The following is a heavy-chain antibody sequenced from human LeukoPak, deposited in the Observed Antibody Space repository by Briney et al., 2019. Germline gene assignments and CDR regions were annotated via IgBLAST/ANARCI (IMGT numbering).Heavy chain of an antibody. V-gene: IGHV4-34*01. J-gene: IGHJ4*01. Sequence: PSETLSLTCAVYGGSFSGYHWTWIRQSPGKGLEWIGDINPSGSTYYNPSLKNRLTISVDTSKNQFSLKRTSVTAADTAVYYCARAHYRDYGGSDYWGQGSLVTVSS. CDR3: ARAHYRDYGGSDY. CDR2: INPSGST. CDR1: GGSFSGYH. D-gene: IGHD4-17*01.